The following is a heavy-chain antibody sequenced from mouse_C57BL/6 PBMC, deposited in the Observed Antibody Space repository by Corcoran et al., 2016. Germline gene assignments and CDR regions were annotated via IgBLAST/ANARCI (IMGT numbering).Heavy chain of an antibody. CDR1: GYTFTDYY. CDR2: INPYNGGT. Sequence: EVQLQQSGPVLVKPGASVKMSCKASGYTFTDYYMNWVKQSHGKSLEWIGVINPYNGGTSYNQKFKGKATLTVDKSSSTAYMELNSLTSEDSAVYYCAREGSGYVAMDYWGQGTSVTVSS. CDR3: AREGSGYVAMDY. V-gene: IGHV1-19*01. D-gene: IGHD3-2*02. J-gene: IGHJ4*01.